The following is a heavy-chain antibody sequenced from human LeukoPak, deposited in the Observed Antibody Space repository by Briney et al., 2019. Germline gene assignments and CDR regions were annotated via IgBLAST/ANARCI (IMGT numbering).Heavy chain of an antibody. CDR2: LSSGDNT. Sequence: PGGSLRLSCAASGFTFSSYWMHWVRQAPGRGLEWVSALSSGDNTHYADSVNGRFTISRDNSKNTLYLQLNSLRAEDTAVYYCARRYCSTCPTGHAFDLWGQGTVVTVSS. J-gene: IGHJ3*01. CDR3: ARRYCSTCPTGHAFDL. D-gene: IGHD2-2*01. V-gene: IGHV3-53*01. CDR1: GFTFSSYW.